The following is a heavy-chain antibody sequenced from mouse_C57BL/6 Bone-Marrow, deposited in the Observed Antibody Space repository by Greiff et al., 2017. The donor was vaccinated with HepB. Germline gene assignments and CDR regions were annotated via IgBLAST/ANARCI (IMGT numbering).Heavy chain of an antibody. CDR2: ISNLAYSI. CDR1: GFTFSDYG. J-gene: IGHJ1*03. D-gene: IGHD1-1*01. Sequence: EVKLVESGGGLVQPGGSLKLSCAASGFTFSDYGMAWVRQAPRKGPEWVAFISNLAYSIYYADTVTGRFTISRENAKNTLYLEMSRLSSEDTAMYYCARKGDYYGRSYWYFDVWGTGTTVTVSS. CDR3: ARKGDYYGRSYWYFDV. V-gene: IGHV5-15*01.